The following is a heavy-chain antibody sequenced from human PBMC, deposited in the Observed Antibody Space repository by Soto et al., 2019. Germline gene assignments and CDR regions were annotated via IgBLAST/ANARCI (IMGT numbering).Heavy chain of an antibody. Sequence: QVQLVQTGAEVQKPAASVKISCNASGYTFTSDDFNRVQQATRQGLEWAGWIRAYNGYTNYAQKFQGRVTITTDTSTSTAYMELRSLTSDDTAVYYCARASDGYRSGWYVGYFDYWGQGTLVTVSS. CDR3: ARASDGYRSGWYVGYFDY. V-gene: IGHV1-18*04. D-gene: IGHD6-19*01. J-gene: IGHJ4*02. CDR2: IRAYNGYT. CDR1: GYTFTSDD.